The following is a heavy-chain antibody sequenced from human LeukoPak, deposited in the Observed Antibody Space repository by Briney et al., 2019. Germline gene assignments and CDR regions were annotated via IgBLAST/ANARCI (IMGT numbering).Heavy chain of an antibody. CDR1: GYTFTSYG. Sequence: ASVKVSCKASGYTFTSYGISWVRQAPGQGLEWMGWISAYNGNTTYAQKLQGRVTMTTDTSTSTAYMELRSLRSDDTAVYYCARGGTMIVVVTRKDAFDIWGQGTMVTVSS. J-gene: IGHJ3*02. V-gene: IGHV1-18*01. D-gene: IGHD3-22*01. CDR2: ISAYNGNT. CDR3: ARGGTMIVVVTRKDAFDI.